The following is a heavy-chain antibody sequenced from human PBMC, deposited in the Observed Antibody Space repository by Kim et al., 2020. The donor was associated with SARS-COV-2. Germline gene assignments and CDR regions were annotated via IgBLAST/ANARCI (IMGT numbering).Heavy chain of an antibody. CDR2: IWYDGSNK. D-gene: IGHD3-22*01. V-gene: IGHV3-33*01. CDR1: GFTFSSYG. Sequence: GGSLILSCAASGFTFSSYGMHWVRQAPGKGLEWVAVIWYDGSNKYYADSVKGRFTISRDNSKNTLYLQMNSLRAEDTAVYYCARGGYYDSSGYFDYWGQGTLVTVSS. J-gene: IGHJ4*02. CDR3: ARGGYYDSSGYFDY.